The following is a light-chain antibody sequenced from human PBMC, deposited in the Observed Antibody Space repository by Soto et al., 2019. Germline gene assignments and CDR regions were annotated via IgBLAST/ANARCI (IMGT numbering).Light chain of an antibody. CDR3: QQYGSSPWT. Sequence: PGERATLSCKASQSVSSSYSAWYQQKPGQAPRLLIYGASSRATGIPDRFSGSGSGTDFTLTISRLEPEDFAVYYCQQYGSSPWTFGQGTKVDTK. CDR1: QSVSSSY. CDR2: GAS. J-gene: IGKJ1*01. V-gene: IGKV3-20*01.